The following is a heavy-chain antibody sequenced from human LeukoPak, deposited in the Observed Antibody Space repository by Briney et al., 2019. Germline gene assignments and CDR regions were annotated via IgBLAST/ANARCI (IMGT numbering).Heavy chain of an antibody. CDR3: ARSSGYYFDY. CDR1: GFTFSSYS. D-gene: IGHD3-22*01. V-gene: IGHV3-21*01. J-gene: IGHJ4*02. CDR2: ISSSSAYI. Sequence: PGGSLRLSCAASGFTFSSYSMNWVRQAPGKGLDWVSFISSSSAYIYYADSVKGRFTISRDNAKNSLYLRMNSLRAEDTAVYYCARSSGYYFDYWGQGTLVTVSS.